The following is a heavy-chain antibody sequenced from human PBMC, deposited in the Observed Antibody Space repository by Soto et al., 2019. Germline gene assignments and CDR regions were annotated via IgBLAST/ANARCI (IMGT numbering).Heavy chain of an antibody. Sequence: QGQLVQSGAEVEKPGASVKVSCKASGYTFTRYGISWVRQAPGQGLELMGWISGYNGDTKYAQKFQGRVTMTVDTSTTTAYMELRSLTSDDRAVYYCAKNGQPPYYYYGMDVWGQGTTVTVSS. CDR2: ISGYNGDT. CDR3: AKNGQPPYYYYGMDV. J-gene: IGHJ6*02. V-gene: IGHV1-18*01. CDR1: GYTFTRYG. D-gene: IGHD2-8*01.